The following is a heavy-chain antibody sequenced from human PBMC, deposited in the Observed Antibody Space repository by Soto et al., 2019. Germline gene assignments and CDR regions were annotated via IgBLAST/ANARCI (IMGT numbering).Heavy chain of an antibody. CDR3: ARTYYLDRRGYGFDN. D-gene: IGHD3-22*01. Sequence: SETLSLTCALSGCSISSGDYYWSWIRQPPGKGVEGIGYIYYRGSTYYNPSLKSRVTISVDASKKQFSLKLRSVTAADTAVYYSARTYYLDRRGYGFDNWEQGTRVNVSS. V-gene: IGHV4-30-4*01. CDR1: GCSISSGDYY. J-gene: IGHJ5*02. CDR2: IYYRGST.